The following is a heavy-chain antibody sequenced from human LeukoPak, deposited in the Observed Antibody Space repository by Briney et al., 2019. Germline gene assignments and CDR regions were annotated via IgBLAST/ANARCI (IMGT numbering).Heavy chain of an antibody. J-gene: IGHJ5*02. CDR2: IYYSGST. D-gene: IGHD3-9*01. Sequence: SETLSLTCTVSGGSISSDYWSWIRQPPGKGLEWIGYIYYSGSTNYNPSLKSRVTISVDTSKNQFSLKLSSVTAADTAVYYCAREGGGGYYDILTGYYRDWFDPWGQGTLVTASS. CDR1: GGSISSDY. CDR3: AREGGGGYYDILTGYYRDWFDP. V-gene: IGHV4-59*01.